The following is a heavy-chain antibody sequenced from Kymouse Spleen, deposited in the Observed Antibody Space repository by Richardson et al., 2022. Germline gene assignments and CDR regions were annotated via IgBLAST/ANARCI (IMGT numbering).Heavy chain of an antibody. CDR2: IWYDGSNK. V-gene: IGHV3-33*01. Sequence: QVQLVESGGGVVQPGRSLRLSCAASGFTFSSYGMHWVRQAPGKGLEWVAVIWYDGSNKYYADSVKGRFTISRDNSKNTLYLQMNSLRAEDTAVYYCARAGIAVAGTGYYYYYGMDVWGQGTTVTVSS. CDR1: GFTFSSYG. J-gene: IGHJ6*02. D-gene: IGHD6-19*01. CDR3: ARAGIAVAGTGYYYYYGMDV.